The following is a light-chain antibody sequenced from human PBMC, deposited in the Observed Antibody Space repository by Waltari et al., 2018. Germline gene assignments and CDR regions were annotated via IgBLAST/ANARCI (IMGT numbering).Light chain of an antibody. Sequence: EIVMTQSQASLSVSPGERVTLSCRASQSAGTSLAWYQQRPGRAPRLLVYRASTRASDIPARFSGSGSGTDFTLSISTLQSEDFAVYYCQQYDDWPRTFGQGTKVEIK. CDR3: QQYDDWPRT. CDR2: RAS. J-gene: IGKJ1*01. CDR1: QSAGTS. V-gene: IGKV3-15*01.